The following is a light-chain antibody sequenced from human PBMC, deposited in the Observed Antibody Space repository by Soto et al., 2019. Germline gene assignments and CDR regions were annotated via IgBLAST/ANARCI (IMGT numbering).Light chain of an antibody. CDR1: SSDVGSYDL. V-gene: IGLV2-23*01. Sequence: ALTQPASVSGSPGQAITISCTGTSSDVGSYDLVSWYQQHPGKAPKLMIYEGSKRPSGVSNRFSGSKSGNTASLTISGLQAEDEADYYCCSYAGDSTLVFGGGTQLTVL. CDR3: CSYAGDSTLV. CDR2: EGS. J-gene: IGLJ2*01.